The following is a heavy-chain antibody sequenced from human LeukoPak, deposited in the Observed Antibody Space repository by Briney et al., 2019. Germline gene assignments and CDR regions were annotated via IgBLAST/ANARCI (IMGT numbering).Heavy chain of an antibody. J-gene: IGHJ6*02. CDR1: GGSFSGCY. V-gene: IGHV4-34*01. Sequence: SETLSLTCAVYGGSFSGCYWSWIRQPPGKGLEWIGEINHSGSTNYNPSLKSRVTISVDTSKNQFSLKLSSVTAADTAVYYCARVPAMAYYYYYGMDVWGQGTTVTVSS. D-gene: IGHD5-18*01. CDR2: INHSGST. CDR3: ARVPAMAYYYYYGMDV.